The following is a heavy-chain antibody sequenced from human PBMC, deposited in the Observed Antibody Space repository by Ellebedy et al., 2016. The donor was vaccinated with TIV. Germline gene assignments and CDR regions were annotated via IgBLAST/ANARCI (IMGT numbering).Heavy chain of an antibody. Sequence: GESLKISXAASGFTFSSYAMSWVRQAPGKGLEWVSAISGSGGSTYYADSVKGRFTISRDNSKNTLYLQMNSLRAEDTAVYYCAKDSPLRGPPHAFDIWGQGTMVTVSS. V-gene: IGHV3-23*01. CDR3: AKDSPLRGPPHAFDI. CDR2: ISGSGGST. CDR1: GFTFSSYA. J-gene: IGHJ3*02.